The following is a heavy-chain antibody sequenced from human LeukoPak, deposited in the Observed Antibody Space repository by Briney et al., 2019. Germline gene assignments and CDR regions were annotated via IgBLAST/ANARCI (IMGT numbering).Heavy chain of an antibody. J-gene: IGHJ5*02. CDR3: ARGGTAMARHWFDP. Sequence: NPSETPSLTCTVSGGSISSYYWSWIRQPPGKGLEWIGYIYYSGSTNYNPSLKSRVTISVDTSKNQFSLKLSSVTAADTAVYYCARGGTAMARHWFDPWGQGTLVTVSS. CDR1: GGSISSYY. V-gene: IGHV4-59*01. D-gene: IGHD5-18*01. CDR2: IYYSGST.